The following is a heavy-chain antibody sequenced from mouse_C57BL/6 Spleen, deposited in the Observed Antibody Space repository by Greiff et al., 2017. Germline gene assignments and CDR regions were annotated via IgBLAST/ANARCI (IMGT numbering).Heavy chain of an antibody. Sequence: EVKLVESGGGLVKPGGSLKLSCAASGFTFSSYAMSWVRQTPEKRLEWVATISDGGSYTYYPDNVKGRFTISRDNAKNNLYLQMSHLKSEDTAMYYCARDIGYGFFDYWGQGTTLTVSS. V-gene: IGHV5-4*01. CDR1: GFTFSSYA. J-gene: IGHJ2*01. CDR2: ISDGGSYT. D-gene: IGHD2-2*01. CDR3: ARDIGYGFFDY.